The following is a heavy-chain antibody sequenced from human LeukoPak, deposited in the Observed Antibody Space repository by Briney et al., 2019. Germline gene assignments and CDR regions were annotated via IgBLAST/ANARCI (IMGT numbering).Heavy chain of an antibody. V-gene: IGHV1-18*01. CDR3: ARTTYDSSGYYYFDY. CDR2: ISAYNGNT. CDR1: GYTFTSYG. D-gene: IGHD3-22*01. J-gene: IGHJ4*02. Sequence: ASVKVSCKASGYTFTSYGISWVRQAHGQGLEWMGWISAYNGNTNYAQKLQGRVTMTTDTSTSTAYMELRSLRSDDTAVYYCARTTYDSSGYYYFDYWGQGTLVTVSS.